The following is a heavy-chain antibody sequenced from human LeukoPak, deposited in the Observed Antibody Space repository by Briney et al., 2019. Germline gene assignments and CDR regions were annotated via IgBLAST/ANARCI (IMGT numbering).Heavy chain of an antibody. J-gene: IGHJ4*02. V-gene: IGHV4-39*01. CDR2: TLSSGIT. CDR1: GGSISSGSHY. CDR3: ARRVAGSGYRDY. Sequence: PSETLSLTCTVSGGSISSGSHYWGWIRQPPGMGREWIGNTLSSGITNYNPSLKSRVTISVDTSKNQFSLKLTSVTAADTADYYCARRVAGSGYRDYWGQGTPVTVSS. D-gene: IGHD3-22*01.